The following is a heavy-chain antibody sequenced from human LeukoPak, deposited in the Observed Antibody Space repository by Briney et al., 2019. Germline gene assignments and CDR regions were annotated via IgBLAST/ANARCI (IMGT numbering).Heavy chain of an antibody. CDR1: LYTFTGYY. CDR2: INTNSGVT. CDR3: ARVGYTTSYVDY. V-gene: IGHV1-2*02. J-gene: IGHJ4*02. D-gene: IGHD2-2*02. Sequence: AASVKVSCKASLYTFTGYYIHWVRQAPGQAREGMGWINTNSGVTNDAQKLQGRGTMTSDRSISTAYVKVSRRTSDDAAVYFCARVGYTTSYVDYWGQGTLVTVSS.